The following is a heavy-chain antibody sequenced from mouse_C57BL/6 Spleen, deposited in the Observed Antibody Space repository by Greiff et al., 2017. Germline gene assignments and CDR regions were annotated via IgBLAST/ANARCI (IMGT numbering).Heavy chain of an antibody. J-gene: IGHJ1*03. Sequence: EVKLVESGPGLVQPSQSLSLTCSFTGYSITSGYYWNCIRQFPGNKLEWMGYISYDGSNNSNPALTNRNSITRDTSKNQFFLKLNSVTTEDTATYCGARDRDYVGYFDVWGTGTTVTVSS. D-gene: IGHD1-1*02. CDR1: GYSITSGYY. CDR3: ARDRDYVGYFDV. CDR2: ISYDGSN. V-gene: IGHV3-6*01.